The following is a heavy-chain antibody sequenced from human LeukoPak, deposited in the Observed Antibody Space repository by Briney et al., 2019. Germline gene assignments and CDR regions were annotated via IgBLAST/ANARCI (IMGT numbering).Heavy chain of an antibody. CDR2: IRTDGVTT. J-gene: IGHJ4*02. CDR3: VKDDGWVQYAN. CDR1: GFTFSSYS. Sequence: GGSLRLSCAASGFTFSSYSMNWVRQAPGKGLEWVSGIRTDGVTTYYADSVKGRFIISRDNSKNTVYLQMNSLSAEDAAVYYCVKDDGWVQYANWGQGTLVTVSS. V-gene: IGHV3-23*01. D-gene: IGHD5-24*01.